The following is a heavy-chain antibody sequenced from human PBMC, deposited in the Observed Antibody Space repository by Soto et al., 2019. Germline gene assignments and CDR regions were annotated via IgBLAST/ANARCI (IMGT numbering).Heavy chain of an antibody. V-gene: IGHV4-61*01. CDR3: AREITI. D-gene: IGHD3-3*01. CDR1: GASLTSGTFY. J-gene: IGHJ4*02. CDR2: VYHTGDT. Sequence: QVQLQESGPGLVKPSATLSLTCTVSGASLTSGTFYWSWVRQPPGKGLELIGYVYHTGDTKYNPALQSRVTISLDTSKNQFPLKLKSVTAADTAIYHCAREITIWGQGALVTVSS.